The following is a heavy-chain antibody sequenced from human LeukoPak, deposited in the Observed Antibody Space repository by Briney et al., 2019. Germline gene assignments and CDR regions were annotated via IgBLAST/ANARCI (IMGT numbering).Heavy chain of an antibody. V-gene: IGHV3-33*01. CDR3: ARVPAAMAIKKPIDY. J-gene: IGHJ4*02. Sequence: GRSLRLSCAASGFTFSSYGMHWVRQAPGKGLEWVAVIWYDGSNKYYADSVKGRFTISRDNAKNSLYLQMNSLRAEDTAVYYCARVPAAMAIKKPIDYWGQGTLVTVSS. CDR2: IWYDGSNK. D-gene: IGHD2-2*01. CDR1: GFTFSSYG.